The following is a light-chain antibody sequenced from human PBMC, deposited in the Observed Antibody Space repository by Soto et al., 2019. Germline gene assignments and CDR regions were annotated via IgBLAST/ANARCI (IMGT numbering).Light chain of an antibody. CDR1: SSDVGGYNY. CDR3: TSYTTSSTYV. Sequence: TSSDVGGYNYVSWYQQHPGKAPKLMLYDGAIRPSGVSDRFSGSKSGNTASLIISGLQAEDEADYYCTSYTTSSTYVFGTGTKVTVL. V-gene: IGLV2-14*04. CDR2: DGA. J-gene: IGLJ1*01.